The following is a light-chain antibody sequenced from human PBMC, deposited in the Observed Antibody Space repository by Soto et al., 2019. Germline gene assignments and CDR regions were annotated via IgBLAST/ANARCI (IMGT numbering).Light chain of an antibody. J-gene: IGKJ1*01. CDR2: GAS. CDR1: QSVSSSC. CDR3: QQYGGSPDRDRWT. V-gene: IGKV3-20*01. Sequence: EIVLTQSPGTLSLSPGERATLSCRASQSVSSSCLAWYQQKPGQAPRLLIYGASNRATGIPDRFSGSGSGTDFTLTISRLEPEDFAVYYCQQYGGSPDRDRWTFGQGTKVEIK.